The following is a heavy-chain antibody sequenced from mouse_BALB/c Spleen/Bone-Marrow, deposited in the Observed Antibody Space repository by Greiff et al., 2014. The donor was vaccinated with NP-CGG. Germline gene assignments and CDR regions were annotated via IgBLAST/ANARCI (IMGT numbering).Heavy chain of an antibody. CDR2: VDPANGNT. J-gene: IGHJ4*01. D-gene: IGHD2-1*01. CDR1: GFNIKDTY. CDR3: ARRFGNSPRDSAMVN. Sequence: EVQLQQSGADLVKPGASVKLSCTASGFNIKDTYIHWVKQRPEQGLEWIGRVDPANGNTKYAPKFQGKATITADTSPNTAYLRLSSLTSEDTAVYYCARRFGNSPRDSAMVNWGRGTSVTVSS. V-gene: IGHV14-3*02.